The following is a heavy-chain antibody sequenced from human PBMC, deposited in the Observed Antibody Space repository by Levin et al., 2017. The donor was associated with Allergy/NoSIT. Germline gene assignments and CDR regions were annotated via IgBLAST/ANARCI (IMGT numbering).Heavy chain of an antibody. CDR2: TYYRSKWYN. D-gene: IGHD6-19*01. CDR3: ARGHHNSGWARSGVGFDY. J-gene: IGHJ4*02. Sequence: PSETLSLTCAISGDSVSSNSAAWNWIRQSPSRGLEWLGRTYYRSKWYNDYAVSVKSRITINPDTSKNQFSLQLNSVTPEDTAVYYCARGHHNSGWARSGVGFDYWGQGTLVTVSS. CDR1: GDSVSSNSAA. V-gene: IGHV6-1*01.